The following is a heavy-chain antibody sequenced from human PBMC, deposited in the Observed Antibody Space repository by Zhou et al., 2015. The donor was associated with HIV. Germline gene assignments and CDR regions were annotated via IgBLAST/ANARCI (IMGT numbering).Heavy chain of an antibody. Sequence: QVQLVQSGAEVKKPGSSVKVSCKASGGTFSSYAISWVRQAPGQGLEWMGGIIPIFGTANYAQKFQGRVTITADESTSTAYMELSSLRSEDTAVYYCARVATTVTTGVMYNWFDPWGQGTLVTVSS. D-gene: IGHD4-17*01. CDR1: GGTFSSYA. V-gene: IGHV1-69*12. CDR3: ARVATTVTTGVMYNWFDP. J-gene: IGHJ5*02. CDR2: IIPIFGTA.